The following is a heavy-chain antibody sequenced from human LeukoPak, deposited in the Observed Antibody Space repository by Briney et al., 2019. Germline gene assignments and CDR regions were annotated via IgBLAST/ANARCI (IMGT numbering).Heavy chain of an antibody. CDR3: ARDGIAAAGQYYCYGMDV. D-gene: IGHD6-13*01. CDR1: GFTFSSYG. CDR2: IWYDGDNK. J-gene: IGHJ6*02. Sequence: PGGSLRLSCAASGFTFSSYGMHWVRQAPGKGLEWVAVIWYDGDNKYYADSVKGRFTISRDNSKNTLYLQMNSLRAEDTAVYYCARDGIAAAGQYYCYGMDVWGQGTTVTVSS. V-gene: IGHV3-33*01.